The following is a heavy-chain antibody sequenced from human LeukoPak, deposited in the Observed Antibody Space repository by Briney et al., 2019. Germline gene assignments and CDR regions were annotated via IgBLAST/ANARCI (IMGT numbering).Heavy chain of an antibody. CDR3: ASAGNPHYFDF. J-gene: IGHJ4*02. CDR1: GVSISSHY. Sequence: ASETLSLTCTVSGVSISSHYWSWIRQSPGKGLEWIGNIYYTGSTTYNPSLKSRVAISIDTSKNQSSLTLNSVTAADAAVYYCASAGNPHYFDFWGQGPLITVSS. CDR2: IYYTGST. V-gene: IGHV4-59*11.